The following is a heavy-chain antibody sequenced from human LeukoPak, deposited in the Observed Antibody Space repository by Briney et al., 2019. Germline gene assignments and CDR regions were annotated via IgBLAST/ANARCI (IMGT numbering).Heavy chain of an antibody. Sequence: EGSLKVSCKASGYTFTSYYMHWVRQAPGQGLEWMGIISPSGGSTSYAQKFQGRVTMTRDTSTSTVYMELSSLRSEDTAVYYCAREPDDSSGYELSLDYWGQGTLVTVS. CDR1: GYTFTSYY. J-gene: IGHJ4*02. V-gene: IGHV1-46*01. CDR3: AREPDDSSGYELSLDY. CDR2: ISPSGGST. D-gene: IGHD3-22*01.